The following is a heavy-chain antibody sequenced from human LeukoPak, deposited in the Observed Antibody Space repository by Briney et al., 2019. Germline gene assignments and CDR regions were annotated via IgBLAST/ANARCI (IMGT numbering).Heavy chain of an antibody. J-gene: IGHJ4*02. CDR1: GYTFTDYA. V-gene: IGHV1-18*01. CDR3: ARVGLGRASTPRY. CDR2: ISPDNGNT. Sequence: GASVKVSCKASGYTFTDYALTWVRQAPGQGLEWMGWISPDNGNTNYAQKFQGRVSMATDTSTDTAYMELRSLNSDDTAVYYCARVGLGRASTPRYWGQGTLVTVSS. D-gene: IGHD1-26*01.